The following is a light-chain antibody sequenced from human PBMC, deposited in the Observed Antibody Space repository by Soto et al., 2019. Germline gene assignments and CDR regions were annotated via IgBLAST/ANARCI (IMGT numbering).Light chain of an antibody. Sequence: QSVLTQPPSVSAAPGQRVTISCSGSTSNIGYNFVSWYQQFPGAAPKLLIFENDKQVSGTPDRFSGSKSGTSGTLAITGLQTGDEADYYCATWESSLSIAVFGGGTKLTVL. CDR3: ATWESSLSIAV. CDR1: TSNIGYNF. CDR2: END. V-gene: IGLV1-51*02. J-gene: IGLJ2*01.